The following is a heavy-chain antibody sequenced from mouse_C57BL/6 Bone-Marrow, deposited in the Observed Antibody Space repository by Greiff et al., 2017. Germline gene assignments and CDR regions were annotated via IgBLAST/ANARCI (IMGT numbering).Heavy chain of an antibody. D-gene: IGHD1-1*01. CDR3: ASTVVATGAMDY. CDR1: GFTFSSYA. CDR2: ISDGGSYT. V-gene: IGHV5-4*03. Sequence: EVKLVESGGGLVKPGGSLKLSCAASGFTFSSYAMSWVRQTPEKRLEWVATISDGGSYTYYPDNVKGRFTISRYNAKNNLYLQMSHLKSEDTAMYYCASTVVATGAMDYWGQGTSVTVSS. J-gene: IGHJ4*01.